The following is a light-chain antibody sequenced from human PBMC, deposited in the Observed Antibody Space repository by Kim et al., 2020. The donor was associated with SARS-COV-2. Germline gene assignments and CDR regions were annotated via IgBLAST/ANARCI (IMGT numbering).Light chain of an antibody. Sequence: DIVMTQSPDSLAVSLGERATINCKSSQSVLYSSNNKNYLAWYQQKPGQPPKLLIYWASTRESGVPDRFSGSGSGTDFTLTNSSLQAEDVAVYYCQQYYSTTLTFGQGTKVDIK. J-gene: IGKJ1*01. V-gene: IGKV4-1*01. CDR2: WAS. CDR3: QQYYSTTLT. CDR1: QSVLYSSNNKNY.